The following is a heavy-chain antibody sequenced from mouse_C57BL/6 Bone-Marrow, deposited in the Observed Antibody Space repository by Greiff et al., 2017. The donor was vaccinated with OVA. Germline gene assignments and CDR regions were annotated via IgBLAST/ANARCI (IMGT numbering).Heavy chain of an antibody. CDR1: GFNIKDDY. CDR2: IDPENGDT. V-gene: IGHV14-4*01. Sequence: VQLKQSGAELVRPGASVKLSCTASGFNIKDDYMHWVKQRPEQGLEWIGWIDPENGDTEYASKFQGKATITADTSSNTAYLQLSSLTSEDTAVYYCTTDYYGSSYYWYFDVWGTGTTVTVSS. CDR3: TTDYYGSSYYWYFDV. D-gene: IGHD1-1*01. J-gene: IGHJ1*03.